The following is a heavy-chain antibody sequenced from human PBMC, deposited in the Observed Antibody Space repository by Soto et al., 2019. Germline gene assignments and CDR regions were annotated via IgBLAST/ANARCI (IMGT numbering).Heavy chain of an antibody. CDR2: IIPICGTA. V-gene: IGHV1-69*01. J-gene: IGHJ5*02. Sequence: QVQLVQSGAEVKKPGSSVKVSCKASGCTFSSYAISWVRQAPGQGLEWMAGIIPICGTANYAQKFKGRVTITADESTRTAYIELSSMRSEDTTADYCARVRAASCRDGYNFGWFDPWGQGTLVTVSS. CDR3: ARVRAASCRDGYNFGWFDP. CDR1: GCTFSSYA. D-gene: IGHD5-12*01.